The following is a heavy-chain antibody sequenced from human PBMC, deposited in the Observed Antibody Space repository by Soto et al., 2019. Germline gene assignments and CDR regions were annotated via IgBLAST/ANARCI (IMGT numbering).Heavy chain of an antibody. V-gene: IGHV3-23*01. CDR3: AKGSYSSSRFDY. J-gene: IGHJ4*02. CDR2: ISGSGGST. CDR1: GFTFSSYA. D-gene: IGHD6-13*01. Sequence: EVQLLESGGGLVQPGGSLRLSCAASGFTFSSYAMSWVRQAPGKGLEWVSAISGSGGSTYYADSVKDRFTISRDNSKNTLYLQMNSLRAEDTAVYYCAKGSYSSSRFDYWGQGTLVTVSS.